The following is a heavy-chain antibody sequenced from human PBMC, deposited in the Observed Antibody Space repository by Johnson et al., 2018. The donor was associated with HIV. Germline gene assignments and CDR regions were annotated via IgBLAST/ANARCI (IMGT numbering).Heavy chain of an antibody. CDR3: ARGYCTRSSHCDAFDI. V-gene: IGHV3-NL1*01. Sequence: QVQLVESGGGVVQPGGSLRLSCTASGFTFGDYAMSWVRQAPGKGLEWVSVIYSGGSTYYADSVKGRFIISRDNSKNTLYLQMNSLRAEDTALYFCARGYCTRSSHCDAFDIWGQGTMVTVSS. D-gene: IGHD2-8*01. CDR2: IYSGGST. J-gene: IGHJ3*02. CDR1: GFTFGDYA.